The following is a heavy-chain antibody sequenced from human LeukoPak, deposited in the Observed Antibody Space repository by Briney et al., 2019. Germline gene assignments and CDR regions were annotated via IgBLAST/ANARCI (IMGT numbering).Heavy chain of an antibody. D-gene: IGHD2-15*01. CDR2: IIPIFGTA. Sequence: PVKVSCKASGGTFSRYAISWVRQAPGQGLEWMGGIIPIFGTANYAQKLQGRVTMTTDTSTSTAYMELRSLRSDDTAVYSCARGPGYCSRGSCLWFDPWGQGTLVTVSS. V-gene: IGHV1-69*05. CDR3: ARGPGYCSRGSCLWFDP. J-gene: IGHJ5*02. CDR1: GGTFSRYA.